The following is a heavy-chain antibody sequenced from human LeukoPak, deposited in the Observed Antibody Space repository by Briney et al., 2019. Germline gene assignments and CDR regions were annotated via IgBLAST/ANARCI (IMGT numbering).Heavy chain of an antibody. J-gene: IGHJ4*02. CDR3: ARDQGHYYGSGSYYYFGY. D-gene: IGHD3-10*01. Sequence: GGSLRLSCAASGFTFSSYEMNWVRQAPGKGLEWVANIKRDGSEKYYVDSLKGRFTISRDNAKNSLYLQMNSLRAEDTAVYYCARDQGHYYGSGSYYYFGYWGQGTLVTVSS. CDR1: GFTFSSYE. V-gene: IGHV3-7*01. CDR2: IKRDGSEK.